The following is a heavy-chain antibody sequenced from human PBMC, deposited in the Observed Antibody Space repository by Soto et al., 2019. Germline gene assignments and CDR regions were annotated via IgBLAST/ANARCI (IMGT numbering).Heavy chain of an antibody. CDR3: ARRFFDILTGYRYYFDY. V-gene: IGHV4-39*01. CDR2: IYYSGST. Sequence: ETLSLTCTVSGGSISSSSYYWGWIRQPPGKGLEWIGSIYYSGSTYYNPSLKSRVTISVDTSKNQFSLKLSSVTAADTAVYYCARRFFDILTGYRYYFDYWGQGTLVTVSS. CDR1: GGSISSSSYY. J-gene: IGHJ4*02. D-gene: IGHD3-9*01.